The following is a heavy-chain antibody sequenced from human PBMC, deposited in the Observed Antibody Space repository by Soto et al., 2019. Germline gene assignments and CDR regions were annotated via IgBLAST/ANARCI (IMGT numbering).Heavy chain of an antibody. CDR1: GYTFSTYG. CDR2: VSPYNGNT. V-gene: IGHV1-18*01. Sequence: ASVKVSCKVFGYTFSTYGLSWVRQAPGQGLEWMGWVSPYNGNTYYAPGLQGRVTMTTDTSTKTAYMSLRSLRSDDTAIYYCVRGGILEANRPYYYYGLDVWGQGTPVGVSS. CDR3: VRGGILEANRPYYYYGLDV. J-gene: IGHJ6*02. D-gene: IGHD1-1*01.